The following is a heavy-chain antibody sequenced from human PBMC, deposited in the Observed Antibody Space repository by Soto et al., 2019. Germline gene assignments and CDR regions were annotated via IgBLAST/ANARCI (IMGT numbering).Heavy chain of an antibody. V-gene: IGHV1-2*04. D-gene: IGHD5-18*01. J-gene: IGHJ6*02. CDR2: INPNSGGT. CDR1: GYTFTGYY. Sequence: ASVKVSCKASGYTFTGYYMHWVRQAPGQGLEWMGWINPNSGGTNYAQKFQGWVTMTRDTSISTAYMELSRLRSDDTAVYYCARDPRYGTKYYYYYGMDVWGQGTTVTVFS. CDR3: ARDPRYGTKYYYYYGMDV.